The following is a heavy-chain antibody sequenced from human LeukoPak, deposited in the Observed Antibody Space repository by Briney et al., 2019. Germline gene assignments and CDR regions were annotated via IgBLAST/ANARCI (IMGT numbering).Heavy chain of an antibody. J-gene: IGHJ3*02. CDR1: GFIFSSYA. V-gene: IGHV3-30*04. CDR3: ARGGSSWDFAFDI. Sequence: GGSLRLSCAASGFIFSSYAMHWVRQAPGKGLEWVAVISYDGSNKYYADSVKGRFTISRDKSKNTLYLQMNSPRAEDTAVYYCARGGSSWDFAFDIWGQGTMVIVSS. CDR2: ISYDGSNK. D-gene: IGHD6-13*01.